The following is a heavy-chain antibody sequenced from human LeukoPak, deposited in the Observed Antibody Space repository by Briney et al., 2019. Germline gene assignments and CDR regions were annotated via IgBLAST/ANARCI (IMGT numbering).Heavy chain of an antibody. V-gene: IGHV3-23*01. Sequence: PGGSLRLSCAASALTFSSHAMSWVRQAPGKGLEWVSAISGSGDRTIYAESVKGRFTISRDNSKNTLYLQMSSLIAEDTAIYSCAKDESDDYRTYYYGMDVWGQGTTVTVSS. D-gene: IGHD4-11*01. CDR2: ISGSGDRT. CDR3: AKDESDDYRTYYYGMDV. J-gene: IGHJ6*02. CDR1: ALTFSSHA.